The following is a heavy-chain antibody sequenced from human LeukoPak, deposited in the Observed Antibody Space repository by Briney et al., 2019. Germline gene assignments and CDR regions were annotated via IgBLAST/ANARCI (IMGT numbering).Heavy chain of an antibody. J-gene: IGHJ4*02. D-gene: IGHD1-26*01. V-gene: IGHV4-61*02. CDR3: AREPVGATAPFDY. CDR2: IYTSGST. CDR1: GGSVSSGSYY. Sequence: SQTLSLTCTVSGGSVSSGSYYWSWIRQPAGKGLEWIGGIYTSGSTNYNPSLKSRVTISVDTSKNQFSLKLSSVTAADTAVYYCAREPVGATAPFDYWGQGTLVTVSS.